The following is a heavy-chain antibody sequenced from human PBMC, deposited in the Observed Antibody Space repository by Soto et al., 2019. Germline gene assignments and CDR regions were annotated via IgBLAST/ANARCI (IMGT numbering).Heavy chain of an antibody. Sequence: QVQLVQSGAEVKKPGASVKVSCKASGYIFTGYYMHWLRQAPGQGLEWMGWFNPNSGGTKYAQKFQGRVTMTNDTYINTAYMELSGLKSDDTAVYYWARGDFDSSANSYASWFDPWGQGTLVTVSS. V-gene: IGHV1-2*02. CDR1: GYIFTGYY. J-gene: IGHJ5*02. CDR2: FNPNSGGT. CDR3: ARGDFDSSANSYASWFDP. D-gene: IGHD3-22*01.